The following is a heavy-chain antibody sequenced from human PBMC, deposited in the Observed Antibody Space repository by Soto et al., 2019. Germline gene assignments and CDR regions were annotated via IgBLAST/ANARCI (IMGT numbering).Heavy chain of an antibody. CDR1: GFSLTTSGVG. CDR2: IYWDDEK. Sequence: QITLKESGPTLVKPTQTLTLTCTFSGFSLTTSGVGVGWIRQPPGKALEWLALIYWDDEKRYSPSLKSRLTITKDTSKNQVVLTMTNMDPVDTATYNCSHRRGDAFDIWGQGTTVTVSS. V-gene: IGHV2-5*02. J-gene: IGHJ3*02. CDR3: SHRRGDAFDI.